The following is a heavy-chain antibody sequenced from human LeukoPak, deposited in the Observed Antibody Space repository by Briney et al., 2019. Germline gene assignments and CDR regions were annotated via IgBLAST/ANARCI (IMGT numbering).Heavy chain of an antibody. Sequence: PGGSLRLSCVASGFTFRTYSMNWVRQAPGKGLEWISYISSSSDTTYYADSVKGRFTISRDNAKNSLYLQVHSLRAEDTAVYYCARDAGVNYYFDYWGQGTVITVSS. V-gene: IGHV3-48*01. D-gene: IGHD2-8*01. J-gene: IGHJ4*02. CDR3: ARDAGVNYYFDY. CDR2: ISSSSDTT. CDR1: GFTFRTYS.